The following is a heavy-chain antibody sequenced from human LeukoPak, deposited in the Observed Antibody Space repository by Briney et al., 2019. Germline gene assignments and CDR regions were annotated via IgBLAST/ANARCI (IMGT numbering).Heavy chain of an antibody. J-gene: IGHJ5*02. CDR3: ARGIGP. D-gene: IGHD6-13*01. V-gene: IGHV4-59*01. Sequence: SETLSLTCSVSGGSISTAYWSWIRQPPRKGLEWIGNIHYSGITNYNSSLKSRVSISLDTSKNQFSLKMISVSTADTAVYYCARGIGPWGQGTLVTVSS. CDR2: IHYSGIT. CDR1: GGSISTAY.